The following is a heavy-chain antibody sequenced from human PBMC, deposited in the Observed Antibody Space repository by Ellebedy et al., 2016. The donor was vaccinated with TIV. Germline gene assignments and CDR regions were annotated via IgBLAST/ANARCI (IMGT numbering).Heavy chain of an antibody. CDR3: AREGAGGGK. CDR1: GFTVSNNY. J-gene: IGHJ4*02. CDR2: IYSGGST. Sequence: PGGSLRLSCAASGFTVSNNYMNWVRQAPGKGLEWVSLIYSGGSTRYADSVKGRFTISRDSSNNTLYLQMNSLRAEDTAGYYGAREGAGGGKWGQGTLVTVSS. V-gene: IGHV3-53*01. D-gene: IGHD3-16*01.